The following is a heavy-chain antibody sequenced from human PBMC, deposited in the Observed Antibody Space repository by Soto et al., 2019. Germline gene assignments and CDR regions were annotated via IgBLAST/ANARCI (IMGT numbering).Heavy chain of an antibody. V-gene: IGHV3-30*18. CDR1: GFIFSNYG. D-gene: IGHD3-10*01. CDR2: ISYDGDDK. Sequence: QVQLVESGGGVVQPGRSLRLSCAASGFIFSNYGMHWVRQAPGKGLEWVAVISYDGDDKYYADSVKGRFTISRDNSKNTLSLQMNSLRDDDTAVYYCAKDIALVRGVVMDMDVWGQGTTVTVSS. J-gene: IGHJ6*02. CDR3: AKDIALVRGVVMDMDV.